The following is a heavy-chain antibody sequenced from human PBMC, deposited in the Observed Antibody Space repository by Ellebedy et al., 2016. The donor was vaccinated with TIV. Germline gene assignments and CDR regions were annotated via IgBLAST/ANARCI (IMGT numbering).Heavy chain of an antibody. CDR1: GFSFTSYS. CDR3: ARRQQLDRYYYGVDV. V-gene: IGHV5-51*01. CDR2: IYPSDSAA. Sequence: PGGSLRLSCQGSGFSFTSYSIAWVRQTPGEGLQWMGIIYPSDSAARYSPSFQDQITISADKSISTVYLQWSSLKASDTATYYCARRQQLDRYYYGVDVWGQGTTVTVSS. J-gene: IGHJ6*02. D-gene: IGHD6-13*01.